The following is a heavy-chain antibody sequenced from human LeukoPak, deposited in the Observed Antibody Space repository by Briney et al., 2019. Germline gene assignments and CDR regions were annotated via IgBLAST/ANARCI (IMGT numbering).Heavy chain of an antibody. Sequence: GGSLRLSCAASGFTFSSYWMSWVRQAPGKGLEWVANIKQDGSEKYYVDSVKGRFTISRDNAKNSLYLQMNSLRAEDTAVYYCARSGYSYGKTDAFDIWGQGTMVTVSS. CDR1: GFTFSSYW. CDR2: IKQDGSEK. D-gene: IGHD5-18*01. V-gene: IGHV3-7*01. CDR3: ARSGYSYGKTDAFDI. J-gene: IGHJ3*02.